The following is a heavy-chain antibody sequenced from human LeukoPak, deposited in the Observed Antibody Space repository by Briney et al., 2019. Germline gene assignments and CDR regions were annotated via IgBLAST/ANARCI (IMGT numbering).Heavy chain of an antibody. CDR1: GGTFSDYA. J-gene: IGHJ4*02. V-gene: IGHV1-8*01. Sequence: ASVKVSCKASGGTFSDYALNWVRQATGQGLEWMGWMNPNSGNTGYAQKFQGRVTMTRNTSISTAYMELSSLRSEDTAVYYCARNRVLIDYWGQGTLVTVSS. D-gene: IGHD3-10*01. CDR2: MNPNSGNT. CDR3: ARNRVLIDY.